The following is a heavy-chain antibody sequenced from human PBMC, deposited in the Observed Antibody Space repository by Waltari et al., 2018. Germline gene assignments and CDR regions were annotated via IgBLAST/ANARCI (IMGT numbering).Heavy chain of an antibody. CDR2: IIPIFGTA. J-gene: IGHJ5*02. Sequence: QVQLVQSGAEVKKPGSSVKVSCQASGGTFSSYAISWVRQAPGQGLEWMGGIIPIFGTANYAQKFQGRVTITADESTSTAYMELSSLRSEDTAVYYCARALPHYYGSGRGRWFDPWGQGTLVTVSS. CDR1: GGTFSSYA. D-gene: IGHD3-10*01. V-gene: IGHV1-69*01. CDR3: ARALPHYYGSGRGRWFDP.